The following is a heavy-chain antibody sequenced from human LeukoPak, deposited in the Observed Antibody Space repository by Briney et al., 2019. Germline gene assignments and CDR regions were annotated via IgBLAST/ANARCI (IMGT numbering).Heavy chain of an antibody. CDR2: TRNKANSYTT. V-gene: IGHV3-72*01. CDR3: AKGFREFDTSTSYSSFDT. Sequence: PGGSLRLSCAASGFTFSDHYMDWVRQAPGKGLEWVGRTRNKANSYTTDYAASVRGRFTISRDDSKNSLYLQMNSLNTEDTAVYFCAKGFREFDTSTSYSSFDTWGQGTMVTVSS. CDR1: GFTFSDHY. D-gene: IGHD5-18*01. J-gene: IGHJ3*02.